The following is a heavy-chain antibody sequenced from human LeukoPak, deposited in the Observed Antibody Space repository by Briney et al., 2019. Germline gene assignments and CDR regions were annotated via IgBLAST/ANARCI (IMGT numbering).Heavy chain of an antibody. CDR3: ARDYGSSWYTVTFDY. CDR2: INHSGST. J-gene: IGHJ4*02. V-gene: IGHV4-34*01. CDR1: GGSFSTYY. Sequence: SETLSLTCAVYGGSFSTYYWSWIRQPPGKGLEWIGEINHSGSTNYNPSLKSRVTISVDTSKNQFSLKLSSVTAADTAVYYCARDYGSSWYTVTFDYWGQGTLVTVSS. D-gene: IGHD6-13*01.